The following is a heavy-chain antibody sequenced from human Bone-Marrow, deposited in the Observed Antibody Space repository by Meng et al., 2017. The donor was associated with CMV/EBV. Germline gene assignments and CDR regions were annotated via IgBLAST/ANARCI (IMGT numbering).Heavy chain of an antibody. V-gene: IGHV3-64*02. CDR3: AKVLSVWRREPAPRGPFDY. D-gene: IGHD2-2*01. CDR1: GFTFSSYA. CDR2: ISSNGGST. J-gene: IGHJ4*02. Sequence: GGSLRLSCAASGFTFSSYAMHWVRQAPGKGLEYVSAISSNGGSTYYADSVKGRFTISRDNSKNTLYLQMGSLRAEDMAVYYCAKVLSVWRREPAPRGPFDYWGQGTLVTVSS.